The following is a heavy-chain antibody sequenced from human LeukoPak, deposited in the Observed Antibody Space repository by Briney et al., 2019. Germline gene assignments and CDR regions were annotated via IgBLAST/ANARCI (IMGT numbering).Heavy chain of an antibody. CDR2: ISGTGGTT. D-gene: IGHD2-15*01. CDR1: GFTISSCA. V-gene: IGHV3-23*01. CDR3: VKSPLNLGYCSGGSCHYFDY. Sequence: GGSLRLSCVGSGFTISSCAMIWVRQTPGKGLEWVSVISGTGGTTYDADSVKGRFTISRDNSKNTLYLQMNSLRAEDTAVYYCVKSPLNLGYCSGGSCHYFDYWGQGTLVTVSS. J-gene: IGHJ4*02.